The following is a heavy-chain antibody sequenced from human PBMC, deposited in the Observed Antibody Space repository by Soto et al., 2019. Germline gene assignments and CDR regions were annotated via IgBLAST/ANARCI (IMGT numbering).Heavy chain of an antibody. CDR3: AITSVAGKGATDY. V-gene: IGHV6-1*01. J-gene: IGHJ4*02. D-gene: IGHD6-19*01. CDR2: TYYRSKWYN. CDR1: GDSVSSNSAA. Sequence: SQTLSLTYAISGDSVSSNSAAWNWIRQSPSRGLEWLGRTYYRSKWYNDYAVSVKSRITIYPDTSKNQFSLQLNSVTPEDTAVYYCAITSVAGKGATDYWGKGTLGTVFS.